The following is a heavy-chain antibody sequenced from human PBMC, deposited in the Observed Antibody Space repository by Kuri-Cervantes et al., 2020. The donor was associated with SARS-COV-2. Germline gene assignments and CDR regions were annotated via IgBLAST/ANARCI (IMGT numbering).Heavy chain of an antibody. CDR3: YCAPKEGFDS. J-gene: IGHJ4*02. CDR2: MNPNSGNT. D-gene: IGHD2-21*01. V-gene: IGHV1-8*02. Sequence: ASVKVSCKASGYTFTSYDINWVRQATGQGLGWMGWMNPNSGNTGYAQKFQGRVTMTRNTSISTAYMELSSLRSEDTAIYYCYCAPKEGFDSWGQGTLVTVSS. CDR1: GYTFTSYD.